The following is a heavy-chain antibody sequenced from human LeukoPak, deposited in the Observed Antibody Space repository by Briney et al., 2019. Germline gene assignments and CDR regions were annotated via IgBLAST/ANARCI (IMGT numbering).Heavy chain of an antibody. CDR1: GFTFSDYY. Sequence: PGGSLRLSCAASGFTFSDYYMSWIRQAPGKGLEWVSYISSSGSTIYYADSVKGRFTISRDNAKNSLYLQMNSLRAEDTAVYYCARDRANYYDSSGWMDYWGQGTPVTVSS. D-gene: IGHD3-22*01. J-gene: IGHJ4*02. V-gene: IGHV3-11*01. CDR2: ISSSGSTI. CDR3: ARDRANYYDSSGWMDY.